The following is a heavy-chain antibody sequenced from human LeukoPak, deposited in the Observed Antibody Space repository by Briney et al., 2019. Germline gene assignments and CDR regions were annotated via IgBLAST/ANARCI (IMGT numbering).Heavy chain of an antibody. CDR2: TYYRSKWYN. Sequence: SQTLSLTCVISGDIVSNNGAAWNWIRQSPSRGLEWLGRTYYRSKWYNDYAVSVKSRITINPDTSKNQFSLQLNSVTPEDTAVYYCARDPLTRSYFDYWGQGTLVTVSS. J-gene: IGHJ4*02. CDR3: ARDPLTRSYFDY. V-gene: IGHV6-1*01. CDR1: GDIVSNNGAA. D-gene: IGHD1-14*01.